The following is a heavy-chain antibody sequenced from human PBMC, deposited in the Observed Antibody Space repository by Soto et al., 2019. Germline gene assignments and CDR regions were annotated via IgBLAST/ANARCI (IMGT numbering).Heavy chain of an antibody. Sequence: ASVKVSCKASGYTFTSYGISWVRQAPGQGLEWMGWISGYNDNTRYAQKLQGRVTMTADTPTSTAYLELRSLRSDDTAVYYCARDWFCSGGRCYDVFDIWGQGTTVTVSS. J-gene: IGHJ3*02. D-gene: IGHD2-15*01. V-gene: IGHV1-18*01. CDR2: ISGYNDNT. CDR1: GYTFTSYG. CDR3: ARDWFCSGGRCYDVFDI.